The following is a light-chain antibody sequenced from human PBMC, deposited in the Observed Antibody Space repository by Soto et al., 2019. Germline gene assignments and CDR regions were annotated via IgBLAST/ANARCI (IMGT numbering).Light chain of an antibody. CDR2: DAS. CDR1: QGVGSY. J-gene: IGKJ4*01. CDR3: QQRSNWPPLT. V-gene: IGKV3-11*01. Sequence: EIGLTQSPAPLFLSQGERATLSCRASQGVGSYLAWYQQKPGQAPRLLIYDASNRATGIPARFSGSGSGTDFTLTISSLEPEDFAVYYCQQRSNWPPLTFGGGTKVEIK.